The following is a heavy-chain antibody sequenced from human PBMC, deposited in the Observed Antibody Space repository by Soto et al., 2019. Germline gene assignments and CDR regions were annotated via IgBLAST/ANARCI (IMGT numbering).Heavy chain of an antibody. CDR3: YGYSSSRWCLDP. D-gene: IGHD6-6*01. J-gene: IGHJ5*02. V-gene: IGHV3-23*01. CDR1: GFTFATYA. Sequence: GGSLRLSCAASGFTFATYAMSWVRQAPGKGLEWVSAITRGGDSTFYADSVKGRFTISRDNSKNTLYLQMNSLRAEDTAIYYCYGYSSSRWCLDPWAQRTLVTVSS. CDR2: ITRGGDST.